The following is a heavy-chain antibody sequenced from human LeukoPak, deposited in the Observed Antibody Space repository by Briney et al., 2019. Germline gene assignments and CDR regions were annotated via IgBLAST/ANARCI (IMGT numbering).Heavy chain of an antibody. V-gene: IGHV4-30-2*01. Sequence: SETLSLTCGVSGGSISSGGKTWSWIRQPPGKGLEWIGYIYHSGRTFYNPSLKSRVTISLDRSENQFSLKVTSVTAADTAVYYCARGGSSIGPVGSSPFDYWGQGTLVIVSS. CDR2: IYHSGRT. J-gene: IGHJ4*02. CDR1: GGSISSGGKT. CDR3: ARGGSSIGPVGSSPFDY. D-gene: IGHD6-13*01.